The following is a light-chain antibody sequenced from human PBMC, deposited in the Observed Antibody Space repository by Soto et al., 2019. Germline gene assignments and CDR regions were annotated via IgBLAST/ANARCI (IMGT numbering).Light chain of an antibody. J-gene: IGKJ1*01. CDR1: QGLSSS. CDR3: QQYDKYWT. CDR2: PAS. V-gene: IGKV1-9*01. Sequence: DIQLTQSPSFLSASVGDRVTITCRASQGLSSSLAWYQQRPGKAPQLLIYPASTLQSGVPARFSGSDSGTEFTLTITSLQADDFATYYCQQYDKYWTFGQGTKVDI.